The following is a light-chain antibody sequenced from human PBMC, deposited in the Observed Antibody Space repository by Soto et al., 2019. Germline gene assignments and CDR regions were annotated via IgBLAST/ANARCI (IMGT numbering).Light chain of an antibody. Sequence: QSVLTQPPSVSGAPGQRVTISCTGRSSNIWAGYDVHWYQQLPGTAPKLLIYGNSNRPSGVPDRFSGSKSGTSASLAITGLQAEDEADYYCQSYDSSLSGPVVFGGGTKLTVL. CDR3: QSYDSSLSGPVV. CDR1: SSNIWAGYD. J-gene: IGLJ2*01. V-gene: IGLV1-40*01. CDR2: GNS.